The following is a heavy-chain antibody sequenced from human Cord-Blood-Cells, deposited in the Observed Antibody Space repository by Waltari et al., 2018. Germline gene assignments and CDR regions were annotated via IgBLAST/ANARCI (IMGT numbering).Heavy chain of an antibody. CDR2: IYYSGST. Sequence: QLQLQESGPGLVKPSETLSLTCTVSGGSISSSSYYWGWIRPPPGKGLEWIGSIYYSGSTYYNPSLKSRVTISVDTSKNQFSLKLSSVTAADTAVYYCARLHTNDFWSGYYFDYWGQGTLVTVSS. V-gene: IGHV4-39*01. CDR3: ARLHTNDFWSGYYFDY. J-gene: IGHJ4*02. D-gene: IGHD3-3*01. CDR1: GGSISSSSYY.